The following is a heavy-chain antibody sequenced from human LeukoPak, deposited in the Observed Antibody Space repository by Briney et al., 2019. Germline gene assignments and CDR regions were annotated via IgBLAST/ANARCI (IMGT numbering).Heavy chain of an antibody. V-gene: IGHV3-23*01. J-gene: IGHJ4*02. D-gene: IGHD4-11*01. Sequence: AGGSLRLSCAASGFTFSSYAMSCVRQAPGKGLEWVSAISGSGGSTYYADSVKGRFTISRDNSKNTLYLQMNSLRAEDTAVYYCAKHDYSNYGAFDYWGQGTLVTVSS. CDR1: GFTFSSYA. CDR3: AKHDYSNYGAFDY. CDR2: ISGSGGST.